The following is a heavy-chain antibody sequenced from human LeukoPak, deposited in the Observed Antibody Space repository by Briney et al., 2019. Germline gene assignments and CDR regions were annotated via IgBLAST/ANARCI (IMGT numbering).Heavy chain of an antibody. V-gene: IGHV4-59*11. Sequence: SETLSLTCIVSGGSLSNRYWSWVRQPPGKGLEWIGNIDYRGDTNYSPSLKRRASLSVDTSKNQISLNLKSGTAADTATYYCARDSSYDRSGYWRDTFDVWGQGTTVTVSS. D-gene: IGHD3-3*01. J-gene: IGHJ3*01. CDR1: GGSLSNRY. CDR2: IDYRGDT. CDR3: ARDSSYDRSGYWRDTFDV.